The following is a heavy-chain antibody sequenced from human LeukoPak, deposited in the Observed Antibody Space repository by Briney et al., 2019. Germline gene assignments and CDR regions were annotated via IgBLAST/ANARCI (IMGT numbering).Heavy chain of an antibody. V-gene: IGHV1-69*05. Sequence: ASVKVSCKASGGTFSSYAISWARQAPGQGLEWMGRIIPIFGTANYAQKFQGRVTVTTDESTSTAYMELSSLRPEDTAVYYCASGYSYGYPDYWGQGTLVTVS. D-gene: IGHD5-18*01. CDR1: GGTFSSYA. CDR2: IIPIFGTA. CDR3: ASGYSYGYPDY. J-gene: IGHJ4*02.